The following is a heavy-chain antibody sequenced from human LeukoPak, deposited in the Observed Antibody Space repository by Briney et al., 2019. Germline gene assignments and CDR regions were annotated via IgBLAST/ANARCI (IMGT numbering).Heavy chain of an antibody. Sequence: PGGSLRLSCAASGFTFDDYGMSWVRQAPGKGLEWVSGINWNGGSTAYADSVKGRFTISRDNAKNSLYLQMNSLGAEDTALYYCASGLYYFDSSGYPYYPYWGQGTLVTVSS. CDR1: GFTFDDYG. CDR3: ASGLYYFDSSGYPYYPY. D-gene: IGHD3-22*01. V-gene: IGHV3-20*04. CDR2: INWNGGST. J-gene: IGHJ4*02.